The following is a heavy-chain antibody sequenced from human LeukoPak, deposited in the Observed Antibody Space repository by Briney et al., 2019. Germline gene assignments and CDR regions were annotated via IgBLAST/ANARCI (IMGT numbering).Heavy chain of an antibody. CDR1: GGSFSGYH. Sequence: SETLSLTCAVYGGSFSGYHWSWIRQPPGKGLEWIGEINHSGSTNYNPSLKSRVTISVDTSKNQFSLKLSSVTAADTAVYYCARAVAGYWGQGTLVTVSS. V-gene: IGHV4-34*01. CDR3: ARAVAGY. CDR2: INHSGST. J-gene: IGHJ4*02. D-gene: IGHD2-15*01.